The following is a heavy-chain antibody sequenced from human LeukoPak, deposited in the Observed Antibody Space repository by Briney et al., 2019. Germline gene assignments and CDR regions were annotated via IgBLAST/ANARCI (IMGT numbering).Heavy chain of an antibody. J-gene: IGHJ6*04. D-gene: IGHD5-18*01. CDR1: GYTFTSYD. CDR2: MNPNSGNT. Sequence: ASVKVSCKASGYTFTSYDINWVRQATGQGLEWMGWMNPNSGNTGYAQKFQGRVTMTRNTSISTAYMELSSLRSEDTAVYYCARDPGYSYGAYYYYYGMDVWGKGTTVTVSS. V-gene: IGHV1-8*01. CDR3: ARDPGYSYGAYYYYYGMDV.